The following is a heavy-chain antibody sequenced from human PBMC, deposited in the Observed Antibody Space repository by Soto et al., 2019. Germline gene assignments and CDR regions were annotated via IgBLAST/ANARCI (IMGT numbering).Heavy chain of an antibody. CDR1: GFTFTSSA. Sequence: ASVKVSCKASGFTFTSSAMQWVRQARGQRLEWIGWIVVGSGNTNYAQKFQERVTITRDMSTSTAYMELSSLRSEDTAVYYCAADHSYDSSGYYYYYYGMDVWGQGTTVTVSS. D-gene: IGHD3-22*01. CDR3: AADHSYDSSGYYYYYYGMDV. CDR2: IVVGSGNT. V-gene: IGHV1-58*02. J-gene: IGHJ6*02.